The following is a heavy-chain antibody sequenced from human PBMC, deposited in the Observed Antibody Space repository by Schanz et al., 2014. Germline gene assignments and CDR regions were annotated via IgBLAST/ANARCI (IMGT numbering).Heavy chain of an antibody. CDR2: IS. CDR1: GFSFNNYG. D-gene: IGHD3-10*01. J-gene: IGHJ4*02. CDR3: AKDRRDNYGSGTFYFEH. Sequence: QVQLVESGGSVVQPGRSLRLSCAASGFSFNNYGLNWVRQAPGKGLEWVAAISYYADSVKGRFTISRDTSKNTLYLQMSCLRAEDTALYVCAKDRRDNYGSGTFYFEHWGQGTLVTVSS. V-gene: IGHV3-30*18.